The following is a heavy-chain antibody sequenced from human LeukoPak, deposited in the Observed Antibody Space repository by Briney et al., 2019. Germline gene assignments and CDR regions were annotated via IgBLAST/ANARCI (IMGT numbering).Heavy chain of an antibody. D-gene: IGHD4-17*01. Sequence: GGSLRLSCAASGFTFSSYGVHWVRQAPGKGLEWVGFIRSKAYGGTTEYAASVKGRFTISRDDSKSIAYLQMNSLKTEDTAVYYCTSRRLSTVTTDYWGQGTLVTVSS. CDR3: TSRRLSTVTTDY. CDR2: IRSKAYGGTT. CDR1: GFTFSSYG. V-gene: IGHV3-49*04. J-gene: IGHJ4*02.